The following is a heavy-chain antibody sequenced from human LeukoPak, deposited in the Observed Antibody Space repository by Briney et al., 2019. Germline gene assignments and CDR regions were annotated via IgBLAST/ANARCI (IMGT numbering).Heavy chain of an antibody. V-gene: IGHV4-34*01. Sequence: PSETLSLTCAVYGGSSSGYYWSWIRQSPGKGLEWIGEINHSGSTNYNPSLKSRVTISVDTSKNQFSLKLSSVTAADTAVYYCARRAPRFGRYMDVWGKGTTVTVSS. CDR1: GGSSSGYY. CDR3: ARRAPRFGRYMDV. J-gene: IGHJ6*03. CDR2: INHSGST. D-gene: IGHD3-10*02.